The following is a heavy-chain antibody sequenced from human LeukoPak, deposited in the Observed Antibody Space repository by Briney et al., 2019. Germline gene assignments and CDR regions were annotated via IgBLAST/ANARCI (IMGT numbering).Heavy chain of an antibody. CDR3: AKGRYYNILTGYYVRRGLDY. CDR1: RFTFSSYT. J-gene: IGHJ4*02. V-gene: IGHV3-23*01. Sequence: GGSLRLSCAASRFTFSSYTMSWVRQAPGKGLEWVSAISGSGDTTYYADSVKGRFTISRDNSKNTLYLQMNSLRAEDTAVYYCAKGRYYNILTGYYVRRGLDYWGQGTLVTVSS. CDR2: ISGSGDTT. D-gene: IGHD3-9*01.